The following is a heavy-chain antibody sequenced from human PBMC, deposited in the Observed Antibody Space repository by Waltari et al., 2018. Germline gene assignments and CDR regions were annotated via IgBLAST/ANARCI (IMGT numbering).Heavy chain of an antibody. Sequence: EEHLLESGGDLVQPGGSLRLSGRAAVFRFRSYSMNWVRQAPGKGLEWVAAISGGGDSTNYADSVRGRWTISRDNSKNTLYLQMNFLRAEDTATYYCAKDQRSYGDFFFDYWGQGTPVTVSS. J-gene: IGHJ4*02. CDR3: AKDQRSYGDFFFDY. D-gene: IGHD4-17*01. V-gene: IGHV3-23*01. CDR1: VFRFRSYS. CDR2: ISGGGDST.